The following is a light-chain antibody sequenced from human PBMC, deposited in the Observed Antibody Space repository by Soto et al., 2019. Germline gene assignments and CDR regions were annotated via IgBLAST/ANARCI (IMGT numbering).Light chain of an antibody. Sequence: EIVMTQSPATLSVSPGERATLSCRASQSVSSKLAWYQQKPGQAPRLLIYGASTRATGIPARFSGGGSGTEFTLTISALQSEDFAVYYCQHYNNWPLTFGGGTKVDIK. CDR2: GAS. J-gene: IGKJ4*01. V-gene: IGKV3-15*01. CDR1: QSVSSK. CDR3: QHYNNWPLT.